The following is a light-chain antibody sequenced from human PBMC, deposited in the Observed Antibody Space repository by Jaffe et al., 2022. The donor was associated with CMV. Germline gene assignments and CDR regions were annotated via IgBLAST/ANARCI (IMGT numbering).Light chain of an antibody. CDR2: RND. CDR1: SSNIGNNY. J-gene: IGLJ3*02. V-gene: IGLV1-47*01. Sequence: QSVLTQPPSASGTPGQRATISCSGSSSNIGNNYVYWYQHLPGTAPKLLIYRNDQRPSGVPDRFSGSKSGTSASLAISGLRSEDEADYYCATWDDSLSGPVFGGGTKLTVL. CDR3: ATWDDSLSGPV.